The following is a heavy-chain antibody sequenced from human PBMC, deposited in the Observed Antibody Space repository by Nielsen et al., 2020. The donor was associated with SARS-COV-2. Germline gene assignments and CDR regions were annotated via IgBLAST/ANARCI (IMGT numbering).Heavy chain of an antibody. CDR3: ARAGVYDILTGYTYYFDY. CDR2: ISSSSSYI. V-gene: IGHV3-21*01. Sequence: WIRQPPGKGLEWVSSISSSSSYIYYADSVKGRLTISRDNAKNSLYVQMNSLRAEDTAVYYCARAGVYDILTGYTYYFDYWGQGTLVTVSS. J-gene: IGHJ4*02. D-gene: IGHD3-9*01.